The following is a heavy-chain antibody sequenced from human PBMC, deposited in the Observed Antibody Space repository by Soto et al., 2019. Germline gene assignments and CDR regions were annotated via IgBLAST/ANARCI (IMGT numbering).Heavy chain of an antibody. V-gene: IGHV3-33*01. Sequence: GGSLRLSCAASGFTSSSYGMHWVRQAPGKGLEWVAVIWYDGSNKYYADSVKGRFTISRDNSKNTLYLQMNSLRAEDTAVYYCAREIPYDYIWGSYRSDDAFDIWGQGTMVTVSS. D-gene: IGHD3-16*02. J-gene: IGHJ3*02. CDR1: GFTSSSYG. CDR3: AREIPYDYIWGSYRSDDAFDI. CDR2: IWYDGSNK.